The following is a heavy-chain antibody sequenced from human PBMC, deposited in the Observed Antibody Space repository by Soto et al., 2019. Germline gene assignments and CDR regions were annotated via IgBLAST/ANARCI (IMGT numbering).Heavy chain of an antibody. J-gene: IGHJ3*02. Sequence: GGSLRLSCAASGFTVSSNYMSWVRQAPGKGLEWVSVIYSGGSTYYADSVKGRFTISRHNSKNTLYLQMNSLRAEDTAVYYCARGRGNIVASNDAFDIWGQGTMVTVSS. D-gene: IGHD5-12*01. V-gene: IGHV3-53*04. CDR1: GFTVSSNY. CDR3: ARGRGNIVASNDAFDI. CDR2: IYSGGST.